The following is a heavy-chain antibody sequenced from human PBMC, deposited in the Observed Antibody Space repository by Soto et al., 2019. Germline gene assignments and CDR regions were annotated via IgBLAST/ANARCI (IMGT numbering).Heavy chain of an antibody. CDR3: ARLARVLLIQPHYYSCGTAV. Sequence: ESLKISCKGSGYSFTSYWIGWVRQMPGKGLEWMGIIYPGDSDTRYSPSFQGQVTISADKSISTAYLQWSSLKASDTAMYYCARLARVLLIQPHYYSCGTAVSGKGTTVTVSS. V-gene: IGHV5-51*01. D-gene: IGHD5-18*01. CDR1: GYSFTSYW. J-gene: IGHJ6*04. CDR2: IYPGDSDT.